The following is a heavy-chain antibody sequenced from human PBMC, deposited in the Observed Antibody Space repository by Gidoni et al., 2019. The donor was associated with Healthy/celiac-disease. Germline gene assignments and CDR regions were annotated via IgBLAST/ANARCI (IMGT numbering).Heavy chain of an antibody. J-gene: IGHJ6*02. Sequence: EVQLVESGGGLVQPGRSLRLSCAASGFTFDDYAMHWVRQAPGKGLEWVSGISWNSGSIGYADSVKGRFTISRDNAKNSLYLQMNSLRAEDTALYYCAKDIGRWFTIFRAGMDVWGQGTTVTVSS. V-gene: IGHV3-9*01. CDR2: ISWNSGSI. CDR1: GFTFDDYA. D-gene: IGHD3-3*01. CDR3: AKDIGRWFTIFRAGMDV.